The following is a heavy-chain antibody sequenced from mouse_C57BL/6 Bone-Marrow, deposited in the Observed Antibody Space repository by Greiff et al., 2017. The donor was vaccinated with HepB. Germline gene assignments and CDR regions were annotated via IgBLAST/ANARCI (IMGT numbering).Heavy chain of an antibody. D-gene: IGHD1-1*01. CDR1: GISITTGNYR. CDR2: IYYSGTI. J-gene: IGHJ2*01. Sequence: DVQLQESGPGLVKPSQTVFLTCTVTGISITTGNYRWSWIRQFPGNKLEWIGYIYYSGTITYNPSLTSRTTITRDTPKNQFFLEMNSLTAEDTATYYCARDHYGSSYGYFDYWGQGTTLTVSS. V-gene: IGHV3-5*01. CDR3: ARDHYGSSYGYFDY.